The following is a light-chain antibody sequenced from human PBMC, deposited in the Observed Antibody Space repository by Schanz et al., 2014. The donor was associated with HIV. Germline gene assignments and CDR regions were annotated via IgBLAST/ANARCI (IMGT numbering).Light chain of an antibody. V-gene: IGKV3-15*01. CDR1: QSVSSN. J-gene: IGKJ2*01. Sequence: ETVMTQSPATLSVSPGESATLSCRASQSVSSNLAWYQQKPGQAPRLLIYSASTRATGIPSRFSGSGSGTEFSLTIGSLQPDDFATYYCQQYKSHSPFTFGQGTKIEVK. CDR3: QQYKSHSPFT. CDR2: SAS.